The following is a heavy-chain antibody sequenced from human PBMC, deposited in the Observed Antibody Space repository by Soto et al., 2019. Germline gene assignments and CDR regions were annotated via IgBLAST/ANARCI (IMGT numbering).Heavy chain of an antibody. Sequence: SETLSLTCAVYGGSFSGYYWSWIRQPPGKGLEWIGEINHSGSTNYNPSLKSRVTISVDTSKNQFSLKLSSVTAADTAVYYCASGPPRIAAAGKDWFDPWGQGTLVTVSS. V-gene: IGHV4-34*01. CDR3: ASGPPRIAAAGKDWFDP. CDR1: GGSFSGYY. D-gene: IGHD6-13*01. J-gene: IGHJ5*02. CDR2: INHSGST.